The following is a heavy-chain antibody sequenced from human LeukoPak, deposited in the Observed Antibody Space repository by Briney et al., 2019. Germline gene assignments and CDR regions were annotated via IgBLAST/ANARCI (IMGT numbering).Heavy chain of an antibody. Sequence: GGSLRLSCAASGFTFSSYAMSWVRQAPGKGLEWVSALSGSGTSTYYADSVKGRFTISRDNSKNTLYLQMNSLRDEDTAVYYCARAPWFGELPIDYWGQGTLVTVSS. J-gene: IGHJ4*02. V-gene: IGHV3-23*01. CDR3: ARAPWFGELPIDY. CDR2: LSGSGTST. CDR1: GFTFSSYA. D-gene: IGHD3-10*01.